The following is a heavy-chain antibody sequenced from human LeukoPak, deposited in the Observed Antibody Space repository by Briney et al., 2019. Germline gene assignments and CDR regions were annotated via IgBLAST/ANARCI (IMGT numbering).Heavy chain of an antibody. J-gene: IGHJ1*01. V-gene: IGHV4-34*01. D-gene: IGHD3-22*01. Sequence: PSETLTLSCAVYGGSFSGYYWSWIRQPPGKGLEWIGEINHSGSTNYNPSLKSRVTISVDTSKNQFSLKLSSVTAADTAVYYCAIGYPYYYDSSGYYGGFQHWGQGTLVSVSS. CDR1: GGSFSGYY. CDR3: AIGYPYYYDSSGYYGGFQH. CDR2: INHSGST.